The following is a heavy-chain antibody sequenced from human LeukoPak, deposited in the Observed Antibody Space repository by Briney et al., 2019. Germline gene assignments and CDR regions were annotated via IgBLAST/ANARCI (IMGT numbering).Heavy chain of an antibody. J-gene: IGHJ5*02. V-gene: IGHV3-23*01. CDR2: ISGSGGST. Sequence: GGSLRLSCAASGFTFSSYAMHWVRQAPGKGLEWVSAISGSGGSTYYADSVKGRFTISRDNSKNTLYLQMNSLRAEDTAVYYCAKDFHFINKLLWFGELLYKGDWFDPWGQGTLVTVSS. CDR3: AKDFHFINKLLWFGELLYKGDWFDP. CDR1: GFTFSSYA. D-gene: IGHD3-10*01.